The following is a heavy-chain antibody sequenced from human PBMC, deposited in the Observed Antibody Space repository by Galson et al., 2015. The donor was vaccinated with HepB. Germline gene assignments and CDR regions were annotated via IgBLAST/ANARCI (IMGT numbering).Heavy chain of an antibody. CDR1: GFTFSSYW. J-gene: IGHJ6*02. V-gene: IGHV3-7*03. Sequence: SLRLSCAASGFTFSSYWMSWVRQAPGKGLEWVANIKQDGSEKYYVDSVKGRFAISRDNAKNSLYLQMNNLRAEDTAVYYCARYQDIVLMVYAITTYGMDVWGQGTTVTVSS. CDR3: ARYQDIVLMVYAITTYGMDV. CDR2: IKQDGSEK. D-gene: IGHD2-8*01.